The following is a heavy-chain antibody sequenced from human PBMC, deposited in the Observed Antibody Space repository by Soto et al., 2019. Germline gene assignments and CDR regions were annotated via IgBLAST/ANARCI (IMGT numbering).Heavy chain of an antibody. Sequence: SETLSLTCTVSGGSISSYYWSWIRQPPGKGLEWIGYIYYSGSTNYNPSLKSRVTISVDTSKNQFSLKLSSVTAADTAVYYCAASYYDFWSGYYNWFDPWGQGTLVTVSS. CDR1: GGSISSYY. J-gene: IGHJ5*02. D-gene: IGHD3-3*01. CDR3: AASYYDFWSGYYNWFDP. CDR2: IYYSGST. V-gene: IGHV4-59*01.